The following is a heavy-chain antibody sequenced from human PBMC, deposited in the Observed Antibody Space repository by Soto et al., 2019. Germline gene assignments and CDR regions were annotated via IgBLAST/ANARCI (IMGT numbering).Heavy chain of an antibody. CDR2: ISAYNGNT. Sequence: QVQLVQSGAEVKKPGASVKVSCKASGYTFTSYGISWVRQAPGQGLEWMGWISAYNGNTNYAQKLQGRVTKTTDTSTSTAYMELRSLRSDDTAVYYCARDSQPRYCSGGSCYCDYWGQGTLVTVSS. CDR3: ARDSQPRYCSGGSCYCDY. CDR1: GYTFTSYG. V-gene: IGHV1-18*01. J-gene: IGHJ4*02. D-gene: IGHD2-15*01.